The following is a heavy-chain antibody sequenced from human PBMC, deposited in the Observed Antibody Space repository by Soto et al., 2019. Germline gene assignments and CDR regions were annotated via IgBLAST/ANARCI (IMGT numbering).Heavy chain of an antibody. D-gene: IGHD3-3*01. V-gene: IGHV4-59*08. CDR2: IYYSGST. J-gene: IGHJ4*02. CDR3: ARRYEYCFDS. CDR1: GGSISSYY. Sequence: QVQLQESGPGLVKPSETLSLTCTVSGGSISSYYWSWVRQPPGKGLEWIGYIYYSGSTNYNPSHNSGVTISVDTTNNQLPLKRSVVAAAATAVYYCARRYEYCFDSWGQGTLVTVSS.